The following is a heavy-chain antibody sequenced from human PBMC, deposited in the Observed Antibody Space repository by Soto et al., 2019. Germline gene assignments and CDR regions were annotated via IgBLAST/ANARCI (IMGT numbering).Heavy chain of an antibody. CDR1: GFTFSSSA. J-gene: IGHJ5*02. Sequence: EVRLLESGGGLAQPGGSRRLSCAASGFTFSSSAMNWVRQAPGKGLEWVSSIRVGGGDTFYADSVWGGFIVSRDISRNTLYRQMNSLRAEDTAIYYCAKCSVGTVRTSGWGNWCDPWGQGTLVTVSS. V-gene: IGHV3-23*01. CDR2: IRVGGGDT. D-gene: IGHD6-19*01. CDR3: AKCSVGTVRTSGWGNWCDP.